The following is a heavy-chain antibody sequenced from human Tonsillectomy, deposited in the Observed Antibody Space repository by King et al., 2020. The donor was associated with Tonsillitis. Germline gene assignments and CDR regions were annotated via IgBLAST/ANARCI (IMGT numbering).Heavy chain of an antibody. J-gene: IGHJ4*02. CDR2: IYNSGST. Sequence: QLQESGPGLMKPSETLSLTCTVSGGSFISYYWSWIRQPPGKGLEWIGYIYNSGSTSYNPSLKSRVTISVDTSKKQFSLKLSSVTAADTAVYYCARGRGISPWGGSGSSYFNYWGQGTLVTVSS. D-gene: IGHD3-10*01. V-gene: IGHV4-59*01. CDR3: ARGRGISPWGGSGSSYFNY. CDR1: GGSFISYY.